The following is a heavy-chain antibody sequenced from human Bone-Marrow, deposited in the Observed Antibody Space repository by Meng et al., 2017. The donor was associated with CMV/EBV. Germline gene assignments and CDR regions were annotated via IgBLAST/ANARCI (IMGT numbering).Heavy chain of an antibody. CDR1: GGTFSSYT. D-gene: IGHD3-10*02. Sequence: SVKVSCKASGGTFSSYTISWVRQAPGQGLEWMGRIIPILGIANYAQKFQGRVTITADKSTSTAYMELSSLRSEDTAVYYCAGAPRDHSFYVRGWLDPWGEGTLVTVSS. CDR3: AGAPRDHSFYVRGWLDP. J-gene: IGHJ5*02. CDR2: IIPILGIA. V-gene: IGHV1-69*02.